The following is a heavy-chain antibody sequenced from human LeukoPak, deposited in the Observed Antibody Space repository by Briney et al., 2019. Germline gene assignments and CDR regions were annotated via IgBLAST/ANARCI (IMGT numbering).Heavy chain of an antibody. J-gene: IGHJ4*02. D-gene: IGHD2/OR15-2a*01. CDR2: INPNGGTT. Sequence: WASVKVSCKASGYAFTSSYMHWVRQAPGQGLEWMGIINPNGGTTTYAQRFQGRVAMTRDTSTSTVYMEPSSLRAEDTAVYYCARELGIIGAPRRPLAYWGQGTLVTVSS. CDR1: GYAFTSSY. CDR3: ARELGIIGAPRRPLAY. V-gene: IGHV1-46*01.